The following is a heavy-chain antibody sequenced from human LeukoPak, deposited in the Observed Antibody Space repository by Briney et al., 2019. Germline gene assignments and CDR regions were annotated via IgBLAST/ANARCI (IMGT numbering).Heavy chain of an antibody. CDR2: ISYDGSNK. D-gene: IGHD3-22*01. CDR1: GFTFSIYA. J-gene: IGHJ4*02. CDR3: ARGQYYYDTSGYYADY. V-gene: IGHV3-30-3*01. Sequence: GGSLRLSCAGSGFTFSIYAMHWVRQAPGKGLEWVAVISYDGSNKYYADSVKGRFTISRDNSKNTLYLQMNSLRAEDTAVYYCARGQYYYDTSGYYADYWGQGALVTVSS.